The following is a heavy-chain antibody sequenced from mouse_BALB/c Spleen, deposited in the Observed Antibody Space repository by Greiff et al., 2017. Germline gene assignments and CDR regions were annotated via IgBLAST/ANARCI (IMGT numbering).Heavy chain of an antibody. Sequence: QVQLKESGPQLVRPGASVKISCKASGYSFTSYWMHWVKQRPGQGLEWIGMIDPSDSETRLNQKFKDKATLTVDKSSSTAYMQLSSPTSEDSAVYYCAREDGSSRYYYAMDYWGQGTSVTVSS. J-gene: IGHJ4*01. CDR1: GYSFTSYW. CDR3: AREDGSSRYYYAMDY. V-gene: IGHV1S126*01. D-gene: IGHD1-1*01. CDR2: IDPSDSET.